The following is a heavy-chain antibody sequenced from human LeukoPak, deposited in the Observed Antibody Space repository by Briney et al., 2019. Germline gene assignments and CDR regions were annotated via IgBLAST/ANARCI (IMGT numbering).Heavy chain of an antibody. Sequence: GALRLSCAASGFSVSSNYMSWVRQAPGKGLGWVLVFYSGGSTYYADSVKGRFTISRDTSKNTLYLQMNSLRVEDTAVYYCARETSTQCSGGSCFFDYWGQGTLVTVSS. J-gene: IGHJ4*02. V-gene: IGHV3-66*02. CDR3: ARETSTQCSGGSCFFDY. D-gene: IGHD2-15*01. CDR1: GFSVSSNY. CDR2: FYSGGST.